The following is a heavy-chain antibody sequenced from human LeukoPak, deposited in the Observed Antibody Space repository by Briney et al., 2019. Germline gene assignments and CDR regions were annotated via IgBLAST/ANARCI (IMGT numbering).Heavy chain of an antibody. Sequence: ASVKVSCKASGYTFTSNYVHWVRQAPGQGLEWMGWISAYNGNTNYAQKLQGRVTMTTDTSTSTAYMELRSLRSDDTAVYYCARDLEMATISGAFDIWGQGTMVTVSS. CDR1: GYTFTSNY. V-gene: IGHV1-18*04. CDR3: ARDLEMATISGAFDI. D-gene: IGHD5-24*01. J-gene: IGHJ3*02. CDR2: ISAYNGNT.